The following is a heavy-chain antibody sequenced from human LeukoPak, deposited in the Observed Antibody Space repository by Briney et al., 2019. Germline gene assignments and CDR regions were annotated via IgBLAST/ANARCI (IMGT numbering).Heavy chain of an antibody. CDR3: VRSVYNWNDVDY. V-gene: IGHV3-11*01. Sequence: GGSLRLSCAASGFTFSDYYMSWIRQAPGKGLEWVSYISSTVITTYYADSVKGRFTISRDNAKNSLYLQMNGLRAEDTAVYYCVRSVYNWNDVDYWGQGTLVTVSS. CDR2: ISSTVITT. D-gene: IGHD1-20*01. J-gene: IGHJ4*02. CDR1: GFTFSDYY.